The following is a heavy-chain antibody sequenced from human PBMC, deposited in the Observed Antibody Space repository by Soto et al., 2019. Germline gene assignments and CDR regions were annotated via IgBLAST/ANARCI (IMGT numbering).Heavy chain of an antibody. CDR1: GFTFSSYA. V-gene: IGHV3-23*01. CDR3: AKTGGDIVVNNYYYGMDV. J-gene: IGHJ6*02. Sequence: GGSLRLSCAASGFTFSSYAMSWVRQAPGKGLEWVSAISGSGGSTYYADSVKGRFTISRDNSKNTLYLQMNSLRAEDTAVYYCAKTGGDIVVNNYYYGMDVWGQGTTVTVSS. CDR2: ISGSGGST. D-gene: IGHD2-15*01.